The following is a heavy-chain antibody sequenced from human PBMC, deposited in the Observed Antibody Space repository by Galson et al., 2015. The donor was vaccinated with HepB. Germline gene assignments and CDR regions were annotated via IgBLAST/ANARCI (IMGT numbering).Heavy chain of an antibody. CDR3: ARVFRYYYDSSGYYRPSQGGSFDY. Sequence: SVKVSCKASGYTFTSYGISWVRQAPGQGLEWMGWISAYNGNTNYAQKLQGRVTMTTDTSTSTAYMELRSLRSDDTAVYDCARVFRYYYDSSGYYRPSQGGSFDYWVQGTLVTVSS. V-gene: IGHV1-18*04. CDR1: GYTFTSYG. D-gene: IGHD3-22*01. J-gene: IGHJ4*02. CDR2: ISAYNGNT.